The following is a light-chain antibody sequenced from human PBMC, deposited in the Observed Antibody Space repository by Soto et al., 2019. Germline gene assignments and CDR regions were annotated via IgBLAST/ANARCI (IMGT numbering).Light chain of an antibody. CDR1: QSVTSGN. V-gene: IGKV3-20*01. CDR2: AAS. Sequence: EIVLTQSPGTLSLSPGERATLSCRASQSVTSGNLAWYQQKPGQAPRLLIYAASSKATNVPDRFSGSGSGTDFTLTTSRLEPEDFAVYYCQQYGSAHPYTFGQRTKLEIK. J-gene: IGKJ2*01. CDR3: QQYGSAHPYT.